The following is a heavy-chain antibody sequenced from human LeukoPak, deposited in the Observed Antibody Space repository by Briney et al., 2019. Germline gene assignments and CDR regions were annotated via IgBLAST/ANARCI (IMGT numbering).Heavy chain of an antibody. CDR1: GFTFSNAW. V-gene: IGHV3-15*01. CDR2: IKSKADGGIS. CDR3: TTTYHYDSSPGSFDY. J-gene: IGHJ4*02. Sequence: GGSLRLSCAASGFTFSNAWMNWVCQAPGKGLEWVGRIKSKADGGISDYAEPVKGRFTFSRDDSKNTLYLLMNGLKTEDTAVYYCTTTYHYDSSPGSFDYWGQGTLVTVSS. D-gene: IGHD3-22*01.